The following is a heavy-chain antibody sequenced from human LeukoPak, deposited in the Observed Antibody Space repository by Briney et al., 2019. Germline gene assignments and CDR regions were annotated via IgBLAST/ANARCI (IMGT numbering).Heavy chain of an antibody. CDR3: ASLRISSSYAFDY. Sequence: GESLKISCAASGFTFSSYAMHWVRQAPGKGLEWVAVISYDGSNKYYADFVKGRFTISRDNSKNTLYLQMNSLRAEDTAVYYCASLRISSSYAFDYWGQGTLVTVSS. D-gene: IGHD6-13*01. J-gene: IGHJ4*02. V-gene: IGHV3-30*04. CDR2: ISYDGSNK. CDR1: GFTFSSYA.